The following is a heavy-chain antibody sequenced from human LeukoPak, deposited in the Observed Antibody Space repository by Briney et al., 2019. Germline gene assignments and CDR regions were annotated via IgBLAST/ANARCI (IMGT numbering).Heavy chain of an antibody. Sequence: PSETLCLTCTVSGGSISSYYWSWIRQPPGKGLEWIGYIYYSGSTNYNPSLKSRVTISVDTSKNQFSLKLSSVTAADTAVYYCARYYYDSSPDYWGQGTLVTVSS. CDR3: ARYYYDSSPDY. V-gene: IGHV4-59*01. J-gene: IGHJ4*02. CDR1: GGSISSYY. D-gene: IGHD3-22*01. CDR2: IYYSGST.